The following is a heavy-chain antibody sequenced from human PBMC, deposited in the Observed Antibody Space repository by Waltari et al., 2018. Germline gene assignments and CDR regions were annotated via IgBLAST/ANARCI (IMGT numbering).Heavy chain of an antibody. J-gene: IGHJ4*02. V-gene: IGHV5-51*01. Sequence: EVQLVQSGAEVKKPGESLKISCKASGYSFTNYWIGWCPQMPGKGLEWMGIIYPGDSDTRYSPSFRGQVTISADNSIITAYLQWSSLKASDTAMYYFARLPGVSAPYFDYWGQGTLVTVSS. D-gene: IGHD3-3*01. CDR3: ARLPGVSAPYFDY. CDR2: IYPGDSDT. CDR1: GYSFTNYW.